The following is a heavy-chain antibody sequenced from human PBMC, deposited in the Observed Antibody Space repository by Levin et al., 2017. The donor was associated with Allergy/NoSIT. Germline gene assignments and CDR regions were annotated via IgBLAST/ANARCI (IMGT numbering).Heavy chain of an antibody. CDR1: GGSFSGYY. CDR2: INHSGST. V-gene: IGHV4-34*01. Sequence: PSETLSLTCAVYGGSFSGYYWSWIRQPPGKGLEWIGEINHSGSTNYNPSLKSRVTISVDTSKNQFSLKLSSVTAADTAVYYCARGTPSLYSSSWYPRMVMYYFDYWGQGTLVTVSS. CDR3: ARGTPSLYSSSWYPRMVMYYFDY. J-gene: IGHJ4*02. D-gene: IGHD6-13*01.